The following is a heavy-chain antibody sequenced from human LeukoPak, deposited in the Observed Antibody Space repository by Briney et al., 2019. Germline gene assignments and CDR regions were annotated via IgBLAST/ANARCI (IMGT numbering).Heavy chain of an antibody. CDR3: STDPALIVVVTSTDY. CDR2: IKSKVDGGTA. D-gene: IGHD3-22*01. CDR1: GFTFSNAW. Sequence: PGGSLRLSCAASGFTFSNAWMSWVRQAPGKGLEWVGRIKSKVDGGTADYAAPVKGRFTISRDDSKNSLYLQMNSLKTEDTAVYYCSTDPALIVVVTSTDYWGQGTLVTVPS. V-gene: IGHV3-15*01. J-gene: IGHJ4*02.